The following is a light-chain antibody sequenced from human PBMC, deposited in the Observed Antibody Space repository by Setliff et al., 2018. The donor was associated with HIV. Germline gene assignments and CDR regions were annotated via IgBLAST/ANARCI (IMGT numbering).Light chain of an antibody. Sequence: DIQMTQSPSSLSASVGDRITITCRASQSINSYLNWYQQKPGKAPKLLVYAASSLQGGVPSRFSGSGSGTDFTLTVSSLQPEDVATYYCQQSYSTPHTFGQGTKVDI. CDR3: QQSYSTPHT. V-gene: IGKV1-39*01. CDR1: QSINSY. CDR2: AAS. J-gene: IGKJ1*01.